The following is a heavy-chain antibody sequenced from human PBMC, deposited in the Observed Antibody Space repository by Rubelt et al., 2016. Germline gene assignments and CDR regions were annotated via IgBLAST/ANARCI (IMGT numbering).Heavy chain of an antibody. CDR1: GDSISSYY. J-gene: IGHJ5*02. V-gene: IGHV4-59*08. CDR3: ARQKTDSSGWYYWFDP. Sequence: QVQLQESGPGLVKPSETLSLTCTVSGDSISSYYWSWIRQPPGKGLEWIGYIYNSGSTNYNPSLKSRVTISVDTSKNQFSLKLISVTAADTAVYYCARQKTDSSGWYYWFDPWGQGTRVTVSS. CDR2: IYNSGST. D-gene: IGHD6-19*01.